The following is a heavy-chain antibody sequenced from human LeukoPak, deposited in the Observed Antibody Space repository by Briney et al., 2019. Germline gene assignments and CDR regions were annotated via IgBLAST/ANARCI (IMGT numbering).Heavy chain of an antibody. CDR3: AREYSSGWWSWSDP. D-gene: IGHD6-19*01. CDR1: GVSISSSNSY. Sequence: SETLSLTCTVSGVSISSSNSYWGWIRQPPGKGLEWIGSIYYSGNTYYNASLKSQVSISIDTSKNQFSLRLTSVTAADTAVYYCAREYSSGWWSWSDPWGQGTLVTVSS. V-gene: IGHV4-39*02. CDR2: IYYSGNT. J-gene: IGHJ5*02.